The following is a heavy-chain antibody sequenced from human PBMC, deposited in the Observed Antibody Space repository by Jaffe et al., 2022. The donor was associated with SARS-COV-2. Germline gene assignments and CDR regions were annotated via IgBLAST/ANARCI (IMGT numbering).Heavy chain of an antibody. Sequence: EVQLVESGGGLVQPGGSLRLSCAASGFTFSAYSMNWVRQAPGKGLEWLSYISSSSTTIYDADSVKGRFTISRDNAKNSLFLQMNSLRVEDTAVYYCARDRFGYSSSWYFDSWGQGTLVIVSS. J-gene: IGHJ4*02. CDR1: GFTFSAYS. V-gene: IGHV3-48*01. D-gene: IGHD6-13*01. CDR3: ARDRFGYSSSWYFDS. CDR2: ISSSSTTI.